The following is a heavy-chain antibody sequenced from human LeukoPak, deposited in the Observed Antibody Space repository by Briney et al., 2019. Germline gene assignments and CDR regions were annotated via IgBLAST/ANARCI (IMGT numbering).Heavy chain of an antibody. D-gene: IGHD3-22*01. V-gene: IGHV3-9*01. CDR2: ISWNSGSI. J-gene: IGHJ4*02. CDR3: ARDPLNPYYYDSSGYFS. Sequence: GRSLRLSCAASGFTFDDYAMHWVRQAPGKGLEWVSGISWNSGSIGYADSVKGRFSISRDNSKNTLYLQMNSLRAEDTAVYYCARDPLNPYYYDSSGYFSWGQGTLVTVSS. CDR1: GFTFDDYA.